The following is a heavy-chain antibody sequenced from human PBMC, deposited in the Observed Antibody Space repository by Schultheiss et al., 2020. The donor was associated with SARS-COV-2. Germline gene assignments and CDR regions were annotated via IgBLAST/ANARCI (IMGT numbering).Heavy chain of an antibody. J-gene: IGHJ4*02. V-gene: IGHV4-39*07. CDR1: GFTFSSYA. CDR3: ARGSGRDTVTPFDY. CDR2: IYYSGRT. D-gene: IGHD4-17*01. Sequence: GSLRLSCAASGFTFSSYAMSWVRQAPGKGLEWIGSIYYSGRTYYNSSLESRVTISVDTSKNQFSLKLNSVTAADTAVYYCARGSGRDTVTPFDYWGQGTLVTVSS.